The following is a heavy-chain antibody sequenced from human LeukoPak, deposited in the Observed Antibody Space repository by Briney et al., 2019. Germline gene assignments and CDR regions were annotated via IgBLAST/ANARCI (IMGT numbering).Heavy chain of an antibody. CDR2: IYYSGST. V-gene: IGHV4-59*12. CDR3: ARGTRVAGTTTKFDY. Sequence: PSETLSLTYTVSGGSISSYYWSWIRQPPGKGLEWIGYIYYSGSTNYNPSLKSRVTISVDTSKNQFSLKLSSVTAADTAVYYCARGTRVAGTTTKFDYWGQGTLVTVSS. CDR1: GGSISSYY. D-gene: IGHD6-19*01. J-gene: IGHJ4*02.